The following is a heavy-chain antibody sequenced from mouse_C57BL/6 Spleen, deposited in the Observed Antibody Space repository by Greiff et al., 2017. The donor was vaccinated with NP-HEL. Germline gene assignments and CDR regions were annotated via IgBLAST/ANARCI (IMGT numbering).Heavy chain of an antibody. V-gene: IGHV1-64*01. D-gene: IGHD2-14*01. CDR3: ARGRYYYYAMDY. Sequence: QVQLKQPGAELVKPGASVKLSCKASGYTFTSYWMHWVQQRPVQGLEWLGMIPPTRGSTHYNQTFKSKATLTVDNSSSTAYMQLSSLTSEDSAVYDCARGRYYYYAMDYWGKGTSVTVSS. J-gene: IGHJ4*01. CDR2: IPPTRGST. CDR1: GYTFTSYW.